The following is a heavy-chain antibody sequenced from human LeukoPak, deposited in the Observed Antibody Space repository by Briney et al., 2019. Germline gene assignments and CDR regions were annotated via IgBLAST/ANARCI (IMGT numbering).Heavy chain of an antibody. CDR1: GYSFTNYW. V-gene: IGHV5-51*01. D-gene: IGHD1-26*01. CDR2: IYPGDSDT. J-gene: IGHJ1*01. CDR3: VKGWRGSLYDPAEH. Sequence: HGESLKISCKASGYSFTNYWIGWVRQMPGRGLEWMGIIYPGDSDTRYSPSFQGQVTVSADNPISTAYPQWSSLKASDTAIYYCVKGWRGSLYDPAEHWGQGTLITVSS.